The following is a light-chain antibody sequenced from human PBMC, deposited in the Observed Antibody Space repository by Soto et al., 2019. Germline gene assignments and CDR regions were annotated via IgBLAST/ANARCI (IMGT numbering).Light chain of an antibody. V-gene: IGLV2-8*01. CDR3: SSYGGSNNLI. CDR2: DVS. Sequence: QSALTQPPSASGSPGQSVTISCTGTSGTVGGYNYVSWYQQHPGKAPKLMIYDVSERPSGVPDRFSGSKSGNTASLTVSGLQAEDEADYYCSSYGGSNNLIFGGGTQLTVL. J-gene: IGLJ2*01. CDR1: SGTVGGYNY.